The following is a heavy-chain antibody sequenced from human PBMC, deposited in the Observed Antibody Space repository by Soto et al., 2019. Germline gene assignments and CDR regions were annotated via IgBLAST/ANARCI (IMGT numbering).Heavy chain of an antibody. J-gene: IGHJ6*02. CDR1: GGTFSSYA. V-gene: IGHV1-69*13. Sequence: GASVKVSCKASGGTFSSYAVSWVRQAPGQGLEWMGGIIPIFGTANYAQKFQGRVTITADESTSTAYMELSSLRSEDTAVYYCAGVSGGLLWFDYGMDVWGQGTTVTVSS. D-gene: IGHD3-10*01. CDR3: AGVSGGLLWFDYGMDV. CDR2: IIPIFGTA.